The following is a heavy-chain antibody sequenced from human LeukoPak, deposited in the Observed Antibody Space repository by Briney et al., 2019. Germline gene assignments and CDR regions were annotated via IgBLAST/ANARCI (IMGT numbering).Heavy chain of an antibody. Sequence: GESLKISCKGSGYSFTSYWIGWVRQMPGKGLEWMGIIYPGDSDTRYSPSFQGQVTISADKSISTAYLQWSSLKASDTAMYYCARSGDFWSGYYNYYYMDVWGKGTTVTVSS. CDR1: GYSFTSYW. V-gene: IGHV5-51*01. CDR2: IYPGDSDT. J-gene: IGHJ6*03. D-gene: IGHD3-3*01. CDR3: ARSGDFWSGYYNYYYMDV.